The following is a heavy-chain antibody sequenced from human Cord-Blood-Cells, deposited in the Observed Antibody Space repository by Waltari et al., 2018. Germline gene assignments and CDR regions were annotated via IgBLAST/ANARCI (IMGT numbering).Heavy chain of an antibody. Sequence: VQLVQSGADVTKPGASAQVTCNASGTSYTGYHIQPVPPAPGQGLEWMGRINPNSGGTNYAQKFQGRVTMTRDTSISTAYMELSRLRSDDTVVYYCARGPYSISWYYFDYWGQGTLVTVSS. CDR2: INPNSGGT. V-gene: IGHV1-2*05. J-gene: IGHJ4*02. CDR1: GTSYTGYH. D-gene: IGHD6-13*01. CDR3: ARGPYSISWYYFDY.